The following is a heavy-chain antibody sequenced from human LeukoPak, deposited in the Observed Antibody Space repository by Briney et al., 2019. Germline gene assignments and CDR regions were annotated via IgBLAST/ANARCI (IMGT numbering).Heavy chain of an antibody. V-gene: IGHV3-30-3*01. CDR1: GFRFSDFA. Sequence: GGSLRLSCAASGFRFSDFAMHWVRQAPGKGLEWVAVISYDGSDKFYADSLKGRFTISRDNSKNTLYVQMNSLRPEDTALYHCARVVGERAGYSYLELGMPDYWGQGTLVTVSS. J-gene: IGHJ4*02. CDR3: ARVVGERAGYSYLELGMPDY. D-gene: IGHD5-18*01. CDR2: ISYDGSDK.